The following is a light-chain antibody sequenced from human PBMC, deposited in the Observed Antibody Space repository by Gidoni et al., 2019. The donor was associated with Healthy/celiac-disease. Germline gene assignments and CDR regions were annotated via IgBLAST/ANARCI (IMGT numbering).Light chain of an antibody. CDR1: QDISNY. CDR2: DAS. V-gene: IGKV1-33*01. J-gene: IGKJ5*01. CDR3: QPYDTLPLT. Sequence: DSQMTQSPSSMSASVGDRVTITCQASQDISNYLNWYQQKPGKAPKLLIYDASNLETGVPSSFGGSGSGTDFTFPISSLQPEDFAPYYCQPYDTLPLTFGQXTRLEIK.